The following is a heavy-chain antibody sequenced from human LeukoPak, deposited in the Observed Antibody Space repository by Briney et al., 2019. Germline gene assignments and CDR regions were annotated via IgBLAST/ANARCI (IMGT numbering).Heavy chain of an antibody. CDR3: ARVYYDSSGLLPYWFDP. J-gene: IGHJ5*02. CDR1: GGFISSSSYY. CDR2: IYYSGST. Sequence: PSETLSLTCTVSGGFISSSSYYWGWIRQPPGKGLEWIGSIYYSGSTYYNPSLKSRVTISVDTSKNQFSLKLSSVTAADTAVYYCARVYYDSSGLLPYWFDPWGQGTLVTVSS. V-gene: IGHV4-39*01. D-gene: IGHD3-22*01.